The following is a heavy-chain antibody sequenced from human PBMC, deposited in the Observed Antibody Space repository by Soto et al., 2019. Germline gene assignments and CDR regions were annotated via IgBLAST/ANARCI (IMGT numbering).Heavy chain of an antibody. CDR3: AKGSCSSPSGARGYFDY. CDR2: IDGGGANT. Sequence: EVQLLESGGGLVQPGGSLRLSCAASGFTFTSYAMGWVRQAPGKGLEWVSGIDGGGANTYYADSVKGRFTISRDSSKNTLYLQMNGLRAEDTAVYYCAKGSCSSPSGARGYFDYWGQGALVTVSS. D-gene: IGHD2-2*01. V-gene: IGHV3-23*01. J-gene: IGHJ4*02. CDR1: GFTFTSYA.